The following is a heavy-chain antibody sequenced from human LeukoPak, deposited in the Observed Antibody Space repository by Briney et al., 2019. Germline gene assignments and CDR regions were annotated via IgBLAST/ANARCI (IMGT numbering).Heavy chain of an antibody. Sequence: SETLSLTCTVSGGSISSSSYYWGWIRQPPGKGLEWIGSIYYSGSTYYNPSLKSRVTISVDTSKNQFSLKLSSVTAADTAVYYCAREVPPPGGSYGRKADDNDAFDIWGQGTMVTVSS. V-gene: IGHV4-39*07. CDR1: GGSISSSSYY. CDR3: AREVPPPGGSYGRKADDNDAFDI. CDR2: IYYSGST. J-gene: IGHJ3*02. D-gene: IGHD1-26*01.